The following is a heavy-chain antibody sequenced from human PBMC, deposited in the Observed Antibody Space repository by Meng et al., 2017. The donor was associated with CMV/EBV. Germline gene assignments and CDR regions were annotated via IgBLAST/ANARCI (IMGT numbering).Heavy chain of an antibody. D-gene: IGHD6-13*01. V-gene: IGHV1-69*05. Sequence: SVKVSCKASGGTFSSYAISWVRQAPGQGLEWMGGIIPIFGTANYAQKFQGRVTITTDESTSTAYMELSSLRSEDTAVYYRAREGQQLDINWFDPWGQGTLVTVSS. J-gene: IGHJ5*02. CDR2: IIPIFGTA. CDR1: GGTFSSYA. CDR3: AREGQQLDINWFDP.